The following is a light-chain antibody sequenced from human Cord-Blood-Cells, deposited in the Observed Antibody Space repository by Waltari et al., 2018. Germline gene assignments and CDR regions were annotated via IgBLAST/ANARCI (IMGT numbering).Light chain of an antibody. CDR2: DVS. CDR3: SSYTSSSTYV. J-gene: IGLJ1*01. Sequence: QSALTQPASVSGSPGQSITISCTGTSSDVGGYNYVSWYQQHPGKAPKLMICDVSTPPSGVSNRFAGCKAGSTASLTISVLQAEDEADYYCSSYTSSSTYVFGTGTKVTVL. V-gene: IGLV2-14*01. CDR1: SSDVGGYNY.